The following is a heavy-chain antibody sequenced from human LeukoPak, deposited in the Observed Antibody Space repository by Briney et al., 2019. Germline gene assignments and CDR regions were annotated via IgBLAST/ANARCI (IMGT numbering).Heavy chain of an antibody. V-gene: IGHV4-39*01. CDR3: ARSDYYDSSGYNDAFDI. D-gene: IGHD3-22*01. CDR1: GGSISSSSYY. CDR2: IYYSGST. Sequence: KSSETLSLTCTVSGGSISSSSYYWGWIRQPPGKGLEWIGSIYYSGSTYYNPSLKSRVTISVDTSKNQFSLKLSSVTAADTAVYYCARSDYYDSSGYNDAFDIWGQGTMVTVSS. J-gene: IGHJ3*02.